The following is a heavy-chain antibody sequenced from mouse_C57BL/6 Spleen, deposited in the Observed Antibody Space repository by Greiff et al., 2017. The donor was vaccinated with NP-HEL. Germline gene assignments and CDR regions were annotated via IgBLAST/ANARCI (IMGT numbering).Heavy chain of an antibody. J-gene: IGHJ4*01. Sequence: VQLQQSGAELVRPGASVKLSCTASGFNIKDDYMNWVKQRPEQGLEWIGWIDPENGDTEYASKFQGKATITADTSSNTAYLQLSSLTSEDTAVYYCTKGSSPHWYAMDYWGQGTSVTVSS. CDR2: IDPENGDT. V-gene: IGHV14-4*01. D-gene: IGHD1-1*01. CDR3: TKGSSPHWYAMDY. CDR1: GFNIKDDY.